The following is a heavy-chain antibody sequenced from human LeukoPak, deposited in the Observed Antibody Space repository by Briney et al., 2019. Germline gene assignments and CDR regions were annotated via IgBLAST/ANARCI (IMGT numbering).Heavy chain of an antibody. Sequence: GGSLRLSCVASGFTFSTYWMSWVRQAPGKGLEWVANIKHDGTNKNYVDSVRGRFTISRDNAENALYLQMNSLRAEDTAVYYCAREIPGGTTDLDHWGQGTLVSVSS. D-gene: IGHD1/OR15-1a*01. CDR3: AREIPGGTTDLDH. V-gene: IGHV3-7*01. CDR2: IKHDGTNK. J-gene: IGHJ4*02. CDR1: GFTFSTYW.